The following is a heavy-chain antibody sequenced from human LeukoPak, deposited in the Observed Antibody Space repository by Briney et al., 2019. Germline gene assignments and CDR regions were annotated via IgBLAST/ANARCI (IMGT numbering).Heavy chain of an antibody. CDR1: GYTFTTHW. D-gene: IGHD3-22*01. Sequence: KVSCKASGYTFTTHWIGWVRQLPGKGLEWMGIIYPGDSDTTYSPSFQGQVTISADKSISTAYLQWSSLKASDTAMYYCARRGYDSSGYRDAFDIWGQGTMVTVSS. J-gene: IGHJ3*02. V-gene: IGHV5-51*01. CDR2: IYPGDSDT. CDR3: ARRGYDSSGYRDAFDI.